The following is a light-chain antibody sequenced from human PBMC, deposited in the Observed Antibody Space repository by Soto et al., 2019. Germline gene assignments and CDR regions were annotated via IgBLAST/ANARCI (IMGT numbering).Light chain of an antibody. CDR3: QQYGSSTT. V-gene: IGKV3-20*01. Sequence: EIVVTQSPATLSVSPGERATLSCRASQSVNTNFAWYQQKPGQAPRLLIYGASSRATGIPDRFSGSGSGTDFTLTISRLEPEDFAVYYCQQYGSSTTFGQGTRLEIK. CDR1: QSVNTN. J-gene: IGKJ5*01. CDR2: GAS.